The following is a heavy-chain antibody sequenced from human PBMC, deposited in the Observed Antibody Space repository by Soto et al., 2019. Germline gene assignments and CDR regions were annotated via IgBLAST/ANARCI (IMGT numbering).Heavy chain of an antibody. Sequence: PWGSLRLSCAASGFTFSSYGMHWVRQAPGKGLEWVAVISYDGSNKYYADSVKGRFTISRDNSKNTLYLQMNSLRAEDTAVYYCAKDSQGPPEYWGQGKMVNVSS. V-gene: IGHV3-30*18. CDR3: AKDSQGPPEY. J-gene: IGHJ4*02. CDR2: ISYDGSNK. CDR1: GFTFSSYG.